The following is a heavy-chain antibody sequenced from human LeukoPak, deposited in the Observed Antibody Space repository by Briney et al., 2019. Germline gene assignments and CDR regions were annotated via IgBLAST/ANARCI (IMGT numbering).Heavy chain of an antibody. V-gene: IGHV4-59*01. D-gene: IGHD3-22*01. CDR1: GGSISSYY. CDR3: AREASTYYYDSSGYYPNWFDP. CDR2: IYYTGST. Sequence: SDTLSLTCTVSGGSISSYYWSWIRQPPGKGLEWIGHIYYTGSTSYNPSLKSRITISVDPSKNQFSLRLSSVTAADTAVYYCAREASTYYYDSSGYYPNWFDPWGQGTLVTVSS. J-gene: IGHJ5*02.